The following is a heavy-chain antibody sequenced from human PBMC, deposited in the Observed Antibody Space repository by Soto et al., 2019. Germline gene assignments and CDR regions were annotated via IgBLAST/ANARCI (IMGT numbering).Heavy chain of an antibody. V-gene: IGHV4-4*02. D-gene: IGHD3-10*01. CDR2: IYHSWST. CDR1: GGAISSSNG. J-gene: IGHJ6*02. Sequence: SETLSLTCAVSGGAISSSNGWSWVREPPGKGLEWIGEIYHSWSTTYNPSLKSRVTISVDSSKNQFSLKLSSMTASDTAVHYCAGVAPRKCTFPFYGVDVCGHGTMVTVSS. CDR3: AGVAPRKCTFPFYGVDV.